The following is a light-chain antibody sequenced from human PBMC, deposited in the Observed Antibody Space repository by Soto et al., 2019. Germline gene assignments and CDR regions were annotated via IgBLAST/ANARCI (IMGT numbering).Light chain of an antibody. Sequence: QSVLTQPPSVSGAPGQRVTISCTGSSSNIGAGYDVHWYQQLPGTAPKLLIYGNSNRPSGVPDRFSVSKSGTSASLAITGLQAEDEADYYCAAWDDSLNGPVFGGGTKVTVL. CDR1: SSNIGAGYD. CDR3: AAWDDSLNGPV. J-gene: IGLJ2*01. V-gene: IGLV1-40*01. CDR2: GNS.